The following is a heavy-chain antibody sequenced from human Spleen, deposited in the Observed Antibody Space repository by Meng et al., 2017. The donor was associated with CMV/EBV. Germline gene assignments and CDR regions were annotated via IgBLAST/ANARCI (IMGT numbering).Heavy chain of an antibody. V-gene: IGHV1-18*01. CDR2: ITPYNGNT. CDR3: ARAHSYNWFDP. CDR1: DYTFTSYG. J-gene: IGHJ5*02. Sequence: ASVKVSCKASDYTFTSYGISWVRQAPGQGLEWVGWITPYNGNTNYAQKLQGRVTMTTDTSTNTAYMELRSLRSDDTAVYYCARAHSYNWFDPWGQGTLVTVSS. D-gene: IGHD4-11*01.